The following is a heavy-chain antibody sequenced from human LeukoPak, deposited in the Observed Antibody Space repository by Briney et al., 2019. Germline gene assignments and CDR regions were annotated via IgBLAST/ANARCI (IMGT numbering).Heavy chain of an antibody. V-gene: IGHV4-61*08. D-gene: IGHD2-21*01. CDR1: GGSISDAAYY. CDR3: AREASGTNWFDP. J-gene: IGHJ5*02. Sequence: PSETLSLTCTVSGGSISDAAYYWSWIRQHPGEGLKWIGYIYYSGSTNYNPSLKSRVTISVDTSKNQFSLKLSSVTAADTAVYYCAREASGTNWFDPWGQGTLVTVSS. CDR2: IYYSGST.